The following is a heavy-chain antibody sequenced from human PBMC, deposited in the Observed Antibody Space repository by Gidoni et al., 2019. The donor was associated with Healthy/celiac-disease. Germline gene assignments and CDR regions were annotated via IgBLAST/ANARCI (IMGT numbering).Heavy chain of an antibody. Sequence: QVQLQQWGAGLLTPSETLSLTCAVYGGSFSGYYWSWIRQPPGKGLEWIGEINHSGSTNYNPSLKSRVTISVDTSKNQFSLKLSSVTAADTAVYYCARGLTPGNFDYWGQGTLVTVSS. CDR1: GGSFSGYY. CDR2: INHSGST. V-gene: IGHV4-34*01. J-gene: IGHJ4*02. CDR3: ARGLTPGNFDY.